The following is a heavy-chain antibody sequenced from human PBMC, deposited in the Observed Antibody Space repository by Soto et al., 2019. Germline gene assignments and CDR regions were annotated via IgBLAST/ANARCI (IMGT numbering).Heavy chain of an antibody. V-gene: IGHV3-23*01. CDR1: GFTFSSYA. J-gene: IGHJ4*02. CDR2: ISGSGGST. D-gene: IGHD2-2*01. CDR3: ASLYDCSSTSCYGAARQL. Sequence: PGGSLRLSCAASGFTFSSYAMSWVRQAPGKGLEWVSAISGSGGSTYYADSVKGRFTISRDNYKSTLYLQMNSMRAEDTAVYYCASLYDCSSTSCYGAARQLWGQGTLVTVSS.